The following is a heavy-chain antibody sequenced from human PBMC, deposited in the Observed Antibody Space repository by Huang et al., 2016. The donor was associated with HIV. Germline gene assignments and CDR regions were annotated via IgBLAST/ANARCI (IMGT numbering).Heavy chain of an antibody. CDR1: GASISSDRHY. Sequence: LVKPSETLSLTCTVSGASISSDRHYWSWIRQPPGKGLEWIGSILYSGSTNYNPSLESRVTISVDTSKNQVALRLTSVIAADTAVYYCVRGKCSGGSCYVFDYWCQGTLVPVSS. V-gene: IGHV4-61*01. CDR3: VRGKCSGGSCYVFDY. J-gene: IGHJ4*02. CDR2: ILYSGST. D-gene: IGHD2-15*01.